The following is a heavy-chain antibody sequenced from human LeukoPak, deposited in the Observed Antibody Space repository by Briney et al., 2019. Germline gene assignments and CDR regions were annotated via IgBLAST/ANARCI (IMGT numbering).Heavy chain of an antibody. Sequence: SETLSLTCTFSGGFISSSSYYWGWIRRPPGKGLEWIGSIYYSGSTYYNPSLKSRVTISVDTSKNQFSLKLSSVTAADTAVYYCARGVRITMIVVVITHLDYWGQGTLVTVSS. CDR1: GGFISSSSYY. CDR3: ARGVRITMIVVVITHLDY. V-gene: IGHV4-39*07. D-gene: IGHD3-22*01. CDR2: IYYSGST. J-gene: IGHJ4*02.